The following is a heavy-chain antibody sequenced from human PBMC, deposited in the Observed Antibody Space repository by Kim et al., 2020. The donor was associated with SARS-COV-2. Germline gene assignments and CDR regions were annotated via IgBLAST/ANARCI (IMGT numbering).Heavy chain of an antibody. CDR1: GFTFSSYG. Sequence: GGSLRLSCAASGFTFSSYGMPWVRQAPGKGLEWVAVISYDGSNKYYADSVKGRFTISRDNSKNTLYLQMNSLRAEDTAVYYCAKDGKYGSGSSFANWFDPWGQGTLVTVSS. CDR3: AKDGKYGSGSSFANWFDP. J-gene: IGHJ5*02. CDR2: ISYDGSNK. D-gene: IGHD3-10*01. V-gene: IGHV3-30*18.